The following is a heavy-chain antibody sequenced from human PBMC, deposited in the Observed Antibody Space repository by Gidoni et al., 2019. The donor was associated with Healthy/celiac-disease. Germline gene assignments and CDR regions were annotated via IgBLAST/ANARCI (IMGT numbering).Heavy chain of an antibody. D-gene: IGHD6-13*01. J-gene: IGHJ6*02. Sequence: QVQLQESGPGLVKPSETLSLTCTVPGGSISSYYWSWIRQPPGKGLEWIGYIYYSGSTNYNPSLKSRVTISVDTSKNQFSLKLSSVTAADTAVYYCARDVGQGSSWFSNYYYYGMDVWGQGTTVTVSS. CDR2: IYYSGST. CDR1: GGSISSYY. V-gene: IGHV4-59*01. CDR3: ARDVGQGSSWFSNYYYYGMDV.